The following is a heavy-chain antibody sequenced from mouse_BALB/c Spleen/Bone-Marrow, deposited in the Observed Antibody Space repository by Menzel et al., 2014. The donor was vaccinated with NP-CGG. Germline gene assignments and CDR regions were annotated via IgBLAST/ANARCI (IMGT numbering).Heavy chain of an antibody. CDR1: GFTFTDYY. V-gene: IGHV7-3*02. D-gene: IGHD2-2*01. J-gene: IGHJ2*01. CDR3: ARYGYDYFDY. CDR2: IRNKANGYTT. Sequence: EVKVEESGGGLVQPGGSLRLSCATSGFTFTDYYMSWVRQPPGKALEWLGFIRNKANGYTTEYSAFVKGRFTISRDNSQSILYLQMNTLRAEDSATYYCARYGYDYFDYWGQGTTLTVSS.